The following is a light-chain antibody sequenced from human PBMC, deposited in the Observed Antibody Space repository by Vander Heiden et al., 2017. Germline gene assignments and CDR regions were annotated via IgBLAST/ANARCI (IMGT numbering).Light chain of an antibody. CDR2: KVS. V-gene: IGKV2-30*01. Sequence: DVVMTQSPHSLPVTLGQPASISCRASQSLVYSNVNTYLNWFQQRPGQSPRRLIYKVSSRDSGVPDRFSGSGSGTDFTLRISRVEAEDVGVYYCMQGTYWPYTFGQGTKLEIK. J-gene: IGKJ2*01. CDR1: QSLVYSNVNTY. CDR3: MQGTYWPYT.